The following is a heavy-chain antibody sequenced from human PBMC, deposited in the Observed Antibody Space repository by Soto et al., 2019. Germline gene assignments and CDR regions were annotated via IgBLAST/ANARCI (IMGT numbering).Heavy chain of an antibody. J-gene: IGHJ6*02. CDR3: ARDGRGGYCSGGSCLLRSRSPEYYYYGMDV. D-gene: IGHD2-15*01. CDR1: GGSISSYY. V-gene: IGHV4-4*07. CDR2: IYTSGST. Sequence: SETLSLTCTVCGGSISSYYWSWIQQPAGKXLEWIGRIYTSGSTNYNPSLKSRVTMSVDTSKNQFSLKLSSVTAADTAVYYCARDGRGGYCSGGSCLLRSRSPEYYYYGMDVWGQGTTVTVSS.